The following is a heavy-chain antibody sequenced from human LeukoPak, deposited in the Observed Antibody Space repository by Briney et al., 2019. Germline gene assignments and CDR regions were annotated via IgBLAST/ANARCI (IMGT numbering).Heavy chain of an antibody. Sequence: SVKVSCRASGGTFSIYAISWVRQAPGQGLEWMGRIIPILGIANYAQKFQGRVTITADKSTSTAYMELSSLRSGDTAVYYCARDPGQGITMVRGVITHFDYWGQGTLVTVSS. D-gene: IGHD3-10*01. CDR3: ARDPGQGITMVRGVITHFDY. CDR2: IIPILGIA. CDR1: GGTFSIYA. V-gene: IGHV1-69*04. J-gene: IGHJ4*02.